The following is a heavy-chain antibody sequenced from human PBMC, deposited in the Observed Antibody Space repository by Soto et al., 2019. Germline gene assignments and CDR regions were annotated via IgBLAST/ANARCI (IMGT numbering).Heavy chain of an antibody. CDR2: INHSGSA. CDR3: ARVARGYYDS. V-gene: IGHV4-34*01. J-gene: IGHJ4*02. Sequence: QVQLQQWGAGLLKPSETLSLTCAVYGDSFNNYFWTWIRQSPGKGLEWIGEINHSGSANYNPSLGRRVTISVDKTKKQYSLKLTSVTAAATAVYYCARVARGYYDSWGQGTLVTVSS. CDR1: GDSFNNYF.